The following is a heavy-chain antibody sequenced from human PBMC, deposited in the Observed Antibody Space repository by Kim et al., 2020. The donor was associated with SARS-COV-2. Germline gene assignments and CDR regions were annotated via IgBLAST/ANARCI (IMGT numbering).Heavy chain of an antibody. CDR3: ATREEGIDY. CDR2: ET. Sequence: ETIYAQKFQGRVTMTEDTSTDTAYMELSSLRSEDTAVYYCATREEGIDYWGQGTLVTVSS. V-gene: IGHV1-24*01. J-gene: IGHJ4*02.